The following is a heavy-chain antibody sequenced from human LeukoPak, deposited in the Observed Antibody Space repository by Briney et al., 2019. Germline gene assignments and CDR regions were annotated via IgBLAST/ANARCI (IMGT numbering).Heavy chain of an antibody. CDR1: GGSISSGAFY. CDR3: ARGVRNQPGDAFDI. D-gene: IGHD1-14*01. CDR2: IYHSGTT. J-gene: IGHJ3*02. V-gene: IGHV4-30-2*01. Sequence: PSETLSLTCTVSGGSISSGAFYWSWIRQPPGKGLEWIGYIYHSGTTYYNPSLKSRVTISVDRSKNQLSLKLSSVTAADTAVYYCARGVRNQPGDAFDIWGQGTMVTVSS.